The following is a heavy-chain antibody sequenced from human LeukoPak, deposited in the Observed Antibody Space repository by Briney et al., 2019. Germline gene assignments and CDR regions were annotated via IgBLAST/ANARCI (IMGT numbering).Heavy chain of an antibody. V-gene: IGHV3-30*18. D-gene: IGHD3-22*01. CDR3: AKDYRNYDSSGSYDY. Sequence: GRSLRLSCAASGFTFSSYGMHWVRQAPGKGLEWVAVISYDGSNKYYADSMKGRFTISRDNSKNTLYPQMNSLRAEDTAVYYCAKDYRNYDSSGSYDYWGQGTLVTVSS. J-gene: IGHJ4*02. CDR1: GFTFSSYG. CDR2: ISYDGSNK.